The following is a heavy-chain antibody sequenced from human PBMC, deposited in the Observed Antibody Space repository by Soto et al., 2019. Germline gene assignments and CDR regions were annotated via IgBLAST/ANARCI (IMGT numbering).Heavy chain of an antibody. J-gene: IGHJ3*01. CDR1: GVSISSGGYS. CDR2: IYHSGST. Sequence: SETLSLTCAVSGVSISSGGYSWSWIRQPPGMGLEWIGYIYHSGSTYYNPSFKSRGIISVDRSKNQFSLVLSAVTAADTAVYYCASVSPNYYYDSSGAGAFDFWGQGTMVTVSS. D-gene: IGHD3-22*01. V-gene: IGHV4-30-2*01. CDR3: ASVSPNYYYDSSGAGAFDF.